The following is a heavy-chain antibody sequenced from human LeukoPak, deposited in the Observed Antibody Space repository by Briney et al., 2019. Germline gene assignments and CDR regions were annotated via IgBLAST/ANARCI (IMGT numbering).Heavy chain of an antibody. V-gene: IGHV4-61*01. Sequence: SETLSLICTVSGGSVSSGSYYWSWIRQPPGKGLEWIGYIYYSGSTNYNPFLKSRVTISVDTSKNQFSLKLSSVTAADTAVYYCARVSLDIDYWGQGTLVTVSS. CDR2: IYYSGST. D-gene: IGHD5-12*01. CDR1: GGSVSSGSYY. J-gene: IGHJ4*02. CDR3: ARVSLDIDY.